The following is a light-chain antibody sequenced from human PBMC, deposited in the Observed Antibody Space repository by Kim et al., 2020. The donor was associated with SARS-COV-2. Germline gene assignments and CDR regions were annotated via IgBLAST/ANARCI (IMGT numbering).Light chain of an antibody. CDR2: GAP. CDR1: LSVRSSY. Sequence: RGERATPSCRDRLSVRSSYLPWYQMKPGKAPRLLIFGAPSRATGIPDRFSGIGSGTDFTPTISRLEPEDFAVYYCKQYGSSPLLTFGGGTKVDIK. CDR3: KQYGSSPLLT. V-gene: IGKV3-20*01. J-gene: IGKJ4*01.